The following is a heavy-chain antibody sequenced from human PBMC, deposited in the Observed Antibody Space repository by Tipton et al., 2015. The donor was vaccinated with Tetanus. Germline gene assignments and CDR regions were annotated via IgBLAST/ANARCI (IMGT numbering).Heavy chain of an antibody. Sequence: SLRLSCAASEFIFSTYTMNWVRQAPGKGLEWVSSISLSSSYIHYADSVKGRFTISRDNAKNTVYLQMNSLRAEDTAVYFCARRSLTNSGLDVWGQGTPVTVSS. CDR2: ISLSSSYI. V-gene: IGHV3-21*01. CDR3: ARRSLTNSGLDV. J-gene: IGHJ6*02. D-gene: IGHD1-1*01. CDR1: EFIFSTYT.